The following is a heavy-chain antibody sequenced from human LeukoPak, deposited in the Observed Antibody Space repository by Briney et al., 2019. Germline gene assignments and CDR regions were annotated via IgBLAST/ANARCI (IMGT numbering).Heavy chain of an antibody. D-gene: IGHD3-22*01. V-gene: IGHV3-74*01. J-gene: IGHJ4*02. CDR3: GREGHYDSRGPDY. CDR2: IKTDGTST. CDR1: GFTFSSHW. Sequence: QPGGSLRLXCAASGFTFSSHWMHWVRQAPGKGLVWVSRIKTDGTSTTYADSVKGRFTISRDNAKNTLYLQMNSLRTEDTAVYYCGREGHYDSRGPDYWGQGTLVTVSS.